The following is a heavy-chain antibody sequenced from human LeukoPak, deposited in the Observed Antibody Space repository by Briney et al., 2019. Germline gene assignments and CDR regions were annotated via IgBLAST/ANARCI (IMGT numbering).Heavy chain of an antibody. J-gene: IGHJ4*02. CDR2: IYHSGST. CDR3: ARRLATYSSSWDY. V-gene: IGHV4-38-2*01. D-gene: IGHD6-13*01. Sequence: SETLSLTCAVSGYSISSGYYWGWIRQPPGKGLEWIGSIYHSGSTYYNPSLMSRATISVDTSKNQFSLKLSSVTAADTAVYYCARRLATYSSSWDYWGQGTLVTVSS. CDR1: GYSISSGYY.